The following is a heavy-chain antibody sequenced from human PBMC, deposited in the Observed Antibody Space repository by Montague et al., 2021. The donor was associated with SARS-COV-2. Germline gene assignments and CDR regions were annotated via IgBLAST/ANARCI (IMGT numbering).Heavy chain of an antibody. Sequence: TLSLTCTVSGDSISSGDYHWSWVRQPAGKGLEWIGYNYTLGSTSYNLTLKSRVTISMDTSKNQLSLKLSSVTAADTAVYFCARHPYRTTYLDGMDVWGQGTTVTVSS. V-gene: IGHV4-61*09. CDR2: NYTLGST. CDR1: GDSISSGDYH. CDR3: ARHPYRTTYLDGMDV. J-gene: IGHJ6*02. D-gene: IGHD2-2*01.